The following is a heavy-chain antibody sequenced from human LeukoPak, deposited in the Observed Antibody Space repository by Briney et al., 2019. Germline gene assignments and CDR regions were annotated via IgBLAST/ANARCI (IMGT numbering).Heavy chain of an antibody. CDR1: GGSISSGDYY. J-gene: IGHJ4*02. CDR3: ARGAAIRYYYDSSGYYPFDY. V-gene: IGHV4-30-4*08. D-gene: IGHD3-22*01. Sequence: SETLSLTCTVSGGSISSGDYYWSWIRQPPGKGLEWIGYIYYSGSTYYNPSLNSRVTISVDTSKNQFSLKLSSVTAADTAVYYCARGAAIRYYYDSSGYYPFDYWGQGTLVTVSS. CDR2: IYYSGST.